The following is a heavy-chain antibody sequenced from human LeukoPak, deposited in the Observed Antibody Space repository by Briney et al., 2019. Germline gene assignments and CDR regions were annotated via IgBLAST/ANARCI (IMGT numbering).Heavy chain of an antibody. J-gene: IGHJ4*02. CDR1: GGSISSGSYY. CDR2: IYTSGST. Sequence: SETLSLTCTVSGGSISSGSYYWSWIRQPAGKGLEWIGRIYTSGSTNYNPSLKSRVTISVDTSKNQFSLKLSSVTAADTAVYYCARVIRAAGHFDYWGQGTLVTVSS. D-gene: IGHD6-13*01. V-gene: IGHV4-61*02. CDR3: ARVIRAAGHFDY.